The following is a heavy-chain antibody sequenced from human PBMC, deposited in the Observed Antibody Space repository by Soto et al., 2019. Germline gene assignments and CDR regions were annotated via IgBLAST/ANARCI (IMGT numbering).Heavy chain of an antibody. V-gene: IGHV1-3*01. CDR2: INAGNSKT. D-gene: IGHD4-17*01. J-gene: IGHJ6*02. CDR3: ANNGDYYYYGMDV. Sequence: ASVKVSCKASGYTFSNYATHWVRQAPGQRLEWMGWINAGNSKTKYSQNFQGRVTITRDTSASTAYMELSSLRSEDTAVYYCANNGDYYYYGMDVWGQGTTVTVSS. CDR1: GYTFSNYA.